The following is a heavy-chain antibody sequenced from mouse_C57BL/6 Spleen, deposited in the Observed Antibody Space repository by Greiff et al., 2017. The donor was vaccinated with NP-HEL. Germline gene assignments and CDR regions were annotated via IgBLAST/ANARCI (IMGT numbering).Heavy chain of an antibody. CDR2: ILPGSGST. D-gene: IGHD2-1*01. V-gene: IGHV1-9*01. CDR3: ARKEPYGNYDWFAY. Sequence: VQLQQSGAELMKPGASVKLSCKATGYTFTGYWIEWVKQRPGHGLEWIGEILPGSGSTNYNEKFKGKATFTADTSSNTAYMQLSSLTSEDSAIYYCARKEPYGNYDWFAYWGQGTLVTVSA. CDR1: GYTFTGYW. J-gene: IGHJ3*01.